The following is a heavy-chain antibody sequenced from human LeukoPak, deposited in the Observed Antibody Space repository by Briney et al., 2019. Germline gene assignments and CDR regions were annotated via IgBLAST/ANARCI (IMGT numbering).Heavy chain of an antibody. CDR1: GGTFSSYA. CDR3: AREGHKLDAFDI. Sequence: ASVKVSCKTSGGTFSSYAISWVRQAPGQGLEWMGGIIPIFGTANYAQKFQGRVTITADESTSTAYMELSSLRSEDTAVYYCAREGHKLDAFDIWGQGTMVTVSS. CDR2: IIPIFGTA. V-gene: IGHV1-69*13. J-gene: IGHJ3*02.